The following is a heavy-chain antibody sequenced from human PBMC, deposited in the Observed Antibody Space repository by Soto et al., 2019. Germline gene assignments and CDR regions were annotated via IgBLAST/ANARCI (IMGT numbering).Heavy chain of an antibody. CDR3: ASNGYYDILTGYSWYFDL. D-gene: IGHD3-9*01. J-gene: IGHJ2*01. Sequence: QVQLVQSGAEVKKPGSSVKVSCKASGGTFSSYAISWVRQAPGQGLEWMGGIIPIFGTANYAQKFQARVTITAEESTSTAYMELSSLRSEDTAVYYCASNGYYDILTGYSWYFDLWGRGTLVTVSS. V-gene: IGHV1-69*01. CDR1: GGTFSSYA. CDR2: IIPIFGTA.